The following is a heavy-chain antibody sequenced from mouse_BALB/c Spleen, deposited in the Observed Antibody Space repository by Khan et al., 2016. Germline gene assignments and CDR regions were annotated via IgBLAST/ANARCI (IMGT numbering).Heavy chain of an antibody. V-gene: IGHV6-6*02. D-gene: IGHD6-1*01. CDR1: GFTFSNYW. Sequence: EVKLEESGGGLVQPGGSMKLSCVASGFTFSNYWMNWVRQSPEKGLEWVAEIRLKSNNYATHYAESVKGRFTISRDDSKSSVYLQMNNLRAEDTGIYYCTRPGAAGAMDYWGQGTSVTVSS. CDR3: TRPGAAGAMDY. J-gene: IGHJ4*01. CDR2: IRLKSNNYAT.